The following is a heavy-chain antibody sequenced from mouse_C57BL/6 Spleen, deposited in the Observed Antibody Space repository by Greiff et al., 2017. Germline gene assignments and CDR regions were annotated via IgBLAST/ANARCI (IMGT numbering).Heavy chain of an antibody. D-gene: IGHD2-2*01. CDR1: GYTFTSYW. Sequence: VQLQQPGAELVRPGTSVKLSCKASGYTFTSYWMHWVKQRPGQGLEWIGVIDPSDSYTNYNQKFKGKATLTVDTSSSTAYMQLSSLTSEDSAVYYCARDGYGYWGQGTTLTVSS. J-gene: IGHJ2*01. V-gene: IGHV1-59*01. CDR2: IDPSDSYT. CDR3: ARDGYGY.